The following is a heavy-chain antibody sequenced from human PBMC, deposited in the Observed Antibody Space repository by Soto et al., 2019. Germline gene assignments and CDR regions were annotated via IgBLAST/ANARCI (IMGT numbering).Heavy chain of an antibody. V-gene: IGHV1-46*01. CDR2: INPNGGST. Sequence: GASVKVSCKAPADTFTSYYIHWVRQAPGHGLEWMGIINPNGGSTRFAQTFQGRITMTTDTSTSTAYMELRSLRSEDTAVYYCARGGHGFWSGETYYYALDVWGQGTTVTVSS. CDR3: ARGGHGFWSGETYYYALDV. CDR1: ADTFTSYY. D-gene: IGHD3-3*01. J-gene: IGHJ6*02.